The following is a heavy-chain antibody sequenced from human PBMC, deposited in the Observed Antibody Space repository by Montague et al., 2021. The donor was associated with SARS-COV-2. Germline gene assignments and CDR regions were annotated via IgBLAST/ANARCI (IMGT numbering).Heavy chain of an antibody. J-gene: IGHJ6*02. CDR3: ARGEFDGCYDSVPLDV. Sequence: TLSLTCTVSGGSISSGGYYWSWIRQHPGKGLEWIGYIYYSGSTYYNPSLKSRVTISVDTSKNQFSLKLSSVTAADTAVYYCARGEFDGCYDSVPLDVWGQGTPVTVSS. V-gene: IGHV4-31*03. D-gene: IGHD5-12*01. CDR2: IYYSGST. CDR1: GGSISSGGYY.